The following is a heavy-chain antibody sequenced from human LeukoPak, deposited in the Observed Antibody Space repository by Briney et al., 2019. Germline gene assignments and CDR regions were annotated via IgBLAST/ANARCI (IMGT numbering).Heavy chain of an antibody. CDR3: ARRVAAAGTIDY. CDR1: GGSISSGDYY. CDR2: IYYSGST. Sequence: SETLSLTCTVSGGSISSGDYYWSWIRQPPGKGLEWIGYIYYSGSTDYNPSLKSRVTISVDTSKNQFSLKLSSVTAADTAAYYCARRVAAAGTIDYWGQGTLVTVSS. D-gene: IGHD6-13*01. J-gene: IGHJ4*02. V-gene: IGHV4-61*08.